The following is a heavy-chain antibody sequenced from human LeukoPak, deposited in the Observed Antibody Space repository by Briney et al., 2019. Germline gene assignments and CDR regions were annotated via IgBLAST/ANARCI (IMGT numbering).Heavy chain of an antibody. V-gene: IGHV3-74*03. Sequence: RPGGSLRLSCSASRFTFRSYWMHWVRQGPGEGPVWVSYITTDGSNTEYADSVKGRFTISRDNAKNMLYLEMNSLRADDTAVFYCARGFHDAFDIWGQGTMVTVSS. J-gene: IGHJ3*02. CDR3: ARGFHDAFDI. CDR1: RFTFRSYW. CDR2: ITTDGSNT.